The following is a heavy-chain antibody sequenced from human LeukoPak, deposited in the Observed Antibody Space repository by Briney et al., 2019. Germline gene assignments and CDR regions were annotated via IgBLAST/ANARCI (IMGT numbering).Heavy chain of an antibody. CDR3: ARLGYCSSTSCWGYYYYMDV. D-gene: IGHD2-2*01. V-gene: IGHV4-34*01. CDR2: INHSGST. Sequence: PSETQSLTCAVYGGSFSGYYWSWIRQPPGKGLEWIGEINHSGSTNYNPSLKSRVTISVDTSKNQFSLKLSSVTAADTAVYYCARLGYCSSTSCWGYYYYMDVWGKGTTVTVSS. CDR1: GGSFSGYY. J-gene: IGHJ6*03.